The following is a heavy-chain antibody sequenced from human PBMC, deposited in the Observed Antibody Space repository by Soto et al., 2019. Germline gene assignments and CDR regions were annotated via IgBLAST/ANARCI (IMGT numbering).Heavy chain of an antibody. CDR3: ASYANYSHF. V-gene: IGHV4-59*01. D-gene: IGHD4-4*01. J-gene: IGHJ4*02. Sequence: QVQLQESGPGLVKPSETLSLTCNVSGGAMSSYYWSWIRQPPGKGLEWIGYVYYSGSTNYNPSLKSRVTISVDTSKTQFSLKLSSVTAADTAVYYCASYANYSHFWGQGTLVTVSS. CDR2: VYYSGST. CDR1: GGAMSSYY.